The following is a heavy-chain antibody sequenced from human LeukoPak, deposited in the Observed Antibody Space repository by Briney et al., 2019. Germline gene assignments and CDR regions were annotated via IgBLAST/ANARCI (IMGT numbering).Heavy chain of an antibody. Sequence: PSETLSLTCTVSGGSISSYYWSWIRQPPGKGLEWIGYIYYSGGTNYNPSLKSRVTISVDTSKNQFSLKLSSVTAADTAVYYCARVDFWSGYYDYWGQGTLVTVSS. J-gene: IGHJ4*02. V-gene: IGHV4-59*01. CDR3: ARVDFWSGYYDY. CDR2: IYYSGGT. D-gene: IGHD3-3*01. CDR1: GGSISSYY.